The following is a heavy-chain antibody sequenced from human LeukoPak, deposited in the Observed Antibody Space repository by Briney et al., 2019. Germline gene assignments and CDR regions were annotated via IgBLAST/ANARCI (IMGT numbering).Heavy chain of an antibody. Sequence: GASVKVSCKASGGTFSSYAISWVRQAPGQGLEWMGRIIPILGIANYAQKFQGRVTITADKSTSTAYMELSSLRSEDTAVYYCARNQQWLPHSDIWGQGTMVTVSS. CDR2: IIPILGIA. CDR1: GGTFSSYA. D-gene: IGHD6-19*01. J-gene: IGHJ3*02. V-gene: IGHV1-69*04. CDR3: ARNQQWLPHSDI.